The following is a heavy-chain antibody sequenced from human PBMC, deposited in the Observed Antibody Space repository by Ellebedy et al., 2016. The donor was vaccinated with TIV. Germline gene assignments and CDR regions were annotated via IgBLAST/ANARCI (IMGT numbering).Heavy chain of an antibody. D-gene: IGHD6-19*01. CDR2: ISYDGSNK. CDR1: GFTFSNYG. CDR3: AKPHSGFRYSYYDMDV. Sequence: GESLKISXAASGFTFSNYGMHRVRQAPGKGLEWVAVISYDGSNKYYADSVKGRFTISRDNSKNTLYLQMNSLRAEDTAVYYCAKPHSGFRYSYYDMDVWGQGTTVTVSS. V-gene: IGHV3-30*18. J-gene: IGHJ6*02.